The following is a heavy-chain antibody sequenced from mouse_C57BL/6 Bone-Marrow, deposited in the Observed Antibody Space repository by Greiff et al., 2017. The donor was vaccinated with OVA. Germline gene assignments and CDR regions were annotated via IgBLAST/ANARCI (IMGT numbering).Heavy chain of an antibody. CDR3: TRETTVVNYAMDY. V-gene: IGHV5-9-1*02. D-gene: IGHD1-1*01. J-gene: IGHJ4*01. CDR2: ISSGGDYI. Sequence: EVHLVESGEGLVKPGGSLKLSCAASGFTFSSYAMSWVRQTPEKRLEWVAYISSGGDYIYYADTVKGRFTISRDNARNTLYLQMSSLKSEDTAMYYCTRETTVVNYAMDYWGQGTSVTVSS. CDR1: GFTFSSYA.